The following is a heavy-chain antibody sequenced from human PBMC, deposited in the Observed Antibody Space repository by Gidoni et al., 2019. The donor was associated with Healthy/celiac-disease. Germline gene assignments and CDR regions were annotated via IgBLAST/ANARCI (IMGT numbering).Heavy chain of an antibody. CDR1: GYTFTSYA. V-gene: IGHV1-3*01. CDR2: IKAGNGNA. D-gene: IGHD2-15*01. Sequence: QVQLVQSGAEVRNPGASVKDSCKASGYTFTSYAMHWVRPADGQRLEWMEWIKAGNGNAKYAQKCQGRVTINSDTSASTANMGLSSLRSEDTYVNYCARTPFGVAAIDYWGQGTLVTVSS. CDR3: ARTPFGVAAIDY. J-gene: IGHJ4*02.